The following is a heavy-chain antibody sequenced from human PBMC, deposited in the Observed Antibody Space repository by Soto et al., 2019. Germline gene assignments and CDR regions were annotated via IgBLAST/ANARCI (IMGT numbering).Heavy chain of an antibody. CDR1: GDPFSSYS. D-gene: IGHD3-16*02. CDR2: IYYSGST. CDR3: AGDYTLRSYRFDY. Sequence: SETLSLTWTVSGDPFSSYSWSWIRQPPGKGLEWIGYIYYSGSTTYNPSFTSRVTISIDTSAKQFSLKLMSVTAADTAVYFCAGDYTLRSYRFDYWGQGALVTVSS. V-gene: IGHV4-59*01. J-gene: IGHJ4*02.